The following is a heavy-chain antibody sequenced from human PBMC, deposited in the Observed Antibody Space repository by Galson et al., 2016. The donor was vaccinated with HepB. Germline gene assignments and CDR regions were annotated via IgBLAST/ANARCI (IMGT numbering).Heavy chain of an antibody. D-gene: IGHD3-9*01. V-gene: IGHV1-69*01. Sequence: SCKASGGTFNTYGFSWLRQAPGQGLEWMGGLIPLFGTANYAPDFQGRVTISADASTTTVYMELSSLRSDDTAVYYCARAISDLDLLTGYFSWGQGTLVSVSS. J-gene: IGHJ5*02. CDR3: ARAISDLDLLTGYFS. CDR1: GGTFNTYG. CDR2: LIPLFGTA.